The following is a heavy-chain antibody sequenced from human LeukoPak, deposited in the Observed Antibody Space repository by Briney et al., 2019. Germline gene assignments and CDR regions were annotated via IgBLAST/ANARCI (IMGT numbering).Heavy chain of an antibody. J-gene: IGHJ4*02. CDR1: GFTFSSYA. CDR2: ISYDGSNK. Sequence: GGSLRLSCAASGFTFSSYAMHWVRQAPGKGLEWVAVISYDGSNKYYADSVKGRFTISRDNSKNTLYLQMNSLRAEDTAVYYCARGVAATQNLFDYWGQGTLVTVSS. D-gene: IGHD2-15*01. CDR3: ARGVAATQNLFDY. V-gene: IGHV3-30-3*01.